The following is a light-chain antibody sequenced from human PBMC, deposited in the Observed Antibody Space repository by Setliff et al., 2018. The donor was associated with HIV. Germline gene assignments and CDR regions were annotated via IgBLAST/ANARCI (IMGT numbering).Light chain of an antibody. J-gene: IGLJ2*01. V-gene: IGLV2-14*03. CDR3: SSYTSTSTLG. CDR1: SGDVGGYNY. CDR2: DVS. Sequence: QSALTQPASVSGSPGQWITVSCTGTSGDVGGYNYVSWYQQHPGKAPKLIIYDVSKRPSGVSIRFSGSKSGNTASLTISGLLPEDEADYYCSSYTSTSTLGFGGGTKVT.